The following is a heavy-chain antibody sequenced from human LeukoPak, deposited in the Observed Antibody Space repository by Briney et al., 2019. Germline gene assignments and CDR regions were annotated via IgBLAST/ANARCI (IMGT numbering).Heavy chain of an antibody. V-gene: IGHV3-21*01. Sequence: GGSLRLSCAASGFTFSSYSMHWVRQAPGKGLEWASSISSASAYRYYADSVKGRFTISRDNAKNSLHLQMNSLRAEDSAVYYCTRGPTLIGVAGTWPLDDWGQGTLVTVSS. J-gene: IGHJ4*02. CDR2: ISSASAYR. D-gene: IGHD6-19*01. CDR3: TRGPTLIGVAGTWPLDD. CDR1: GFTFSSYS.